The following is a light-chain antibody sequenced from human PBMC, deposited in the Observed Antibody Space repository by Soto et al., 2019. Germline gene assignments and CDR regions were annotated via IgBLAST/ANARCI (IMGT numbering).Light chain of an antibody. Sequence: DIQMTQSPSSLSASLGDRVTITSGAGRSISNYLNGYQQKPGKAPKLLIYGASSLQSGVPSRFSGSGSGTDFTLTISSLQPEDFATYYCQQSYSTTVFTFGPGTKVDIK. CDR3: QQSYSTTVFT. CDR1: RSISNY. V-gene: IGKV1-39*01. J-gene: IGKJ3*01. CDR2: GAS.